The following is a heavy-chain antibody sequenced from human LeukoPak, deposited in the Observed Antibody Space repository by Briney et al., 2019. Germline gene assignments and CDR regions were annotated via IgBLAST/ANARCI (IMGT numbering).Heavy chain of an antibody. CDR3: ARPSDYGDYIDY. CDR2: INPNSGAT. V-gene: IGHV1-2*02. Sequence: GASVKLSCKASGYTFTDHYMHGGRQAPGQGLEWMAKINPNSGATAYAERFQGRVTLTRDTSISTVYMELRTLRSGDTAVYYCARPSDYGDYIDYWGQGTLVTVSS. CDR1: GYTFTDHY. D-gene: IGHD4-17*01. J-gene: IGHJ4*02.